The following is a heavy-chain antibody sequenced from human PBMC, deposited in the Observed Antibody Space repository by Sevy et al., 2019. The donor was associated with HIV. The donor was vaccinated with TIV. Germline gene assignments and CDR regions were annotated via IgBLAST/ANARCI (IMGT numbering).Heavy chain of an antibody. Sequence: SETLSLTCTVSGGSISSYYWSWIRQPPGKGLEWIGYIYYSGSTNYNPSLKSGVTISVDTSKNQFSLKLSSVTAADTAVYYCARDRVYYDSSGYPTGWFQHWGQGTLVTVSS. CDR2: IYYSGST. J-gene: IGHJ1*01. V-gene: IGHV4-59*13. D-gene: IGHD3-22*01. CDR1: GGSISSYY. CDR3: ARDRVYYDSSGYPTGWFQH.